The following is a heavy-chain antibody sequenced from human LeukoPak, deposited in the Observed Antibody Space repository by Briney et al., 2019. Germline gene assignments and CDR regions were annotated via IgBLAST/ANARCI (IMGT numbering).Heavy chain of an antibody. D-gene: IGHD6-6*01. CDR2: ISSSSSYI. J-gene: IGHJ4*02. CDR1: GFTFSSYS. V-gene: IGHV3-21*01. CDR3: ARDEYSGSSGFDY. Sequence: GGSLRLSCAASGFTFSSYSMNWVRQAPGKGLDWVSSISSSSSYIYYADSVKGRFTISRDNAKNSLYLQMNSLRAEDTAVYYCARDEYSGSSGFDYWGQGTLVTVSS.